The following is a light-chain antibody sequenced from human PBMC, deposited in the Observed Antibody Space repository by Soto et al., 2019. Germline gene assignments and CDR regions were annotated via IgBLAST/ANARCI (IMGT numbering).Light chain of an antibody. Sequence: EIVMTQSPATLSVSPGERATLSCRASQSITTNLVWYQQKAGQAPRLLIYGAFTRATGIPARFSGSGFGTEFTLTISSLQSEDFAVYYCQQYDNWPTFGQGTKVEIK. CDR3: QQYDNWPT. V-gene: IGKV3-15*01. CDR2: GAF. J-gene: IGKJ1*01. CDR1: QSITTN.